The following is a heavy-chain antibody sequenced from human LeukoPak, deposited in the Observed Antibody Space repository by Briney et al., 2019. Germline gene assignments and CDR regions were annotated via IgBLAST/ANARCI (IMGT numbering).Heavy chain of an antibody. CDR2: IKQDGSEK. D-gene: IGHD3-22*01. CDR3: ARDKDYYDSSGYGY. V-gene: IGHV3-7*01. Sequence: GGSLRLSCAASGFTFSSYWMSWVRQAPGKGLEWVANIKQDGSEKYYVDSVKGRFTISRDNAKNSLYLQMNSLRAEDTAVYYCARDKDYYDSSGYGYWGQGTLVTVSS. J-gene: IGHJ4*02. CDR1: GFTFSSYW.